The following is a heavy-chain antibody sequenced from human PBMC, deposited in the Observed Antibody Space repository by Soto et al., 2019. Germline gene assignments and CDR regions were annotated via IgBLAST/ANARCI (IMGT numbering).Heavy chain of an antibody. Sequence: GESLKISWKGSHYIFTNYWIGWVRQVPGKGLEWMGIIFPGDSDTRYSPSFQGRVTISVDRSISTAYLQLSGLKVLDTAIYYCATYDRGNSNDAFDIWGQGTMVTVSS. D-gene: IGHD5-12*01. CDR1: HYIFTNYW. CDR3: ATYDRGNSNDAFDI. CDR2: IFPGDSDT. V-gene: IGHV5-51*01. J-gene: IGHJ3*02.